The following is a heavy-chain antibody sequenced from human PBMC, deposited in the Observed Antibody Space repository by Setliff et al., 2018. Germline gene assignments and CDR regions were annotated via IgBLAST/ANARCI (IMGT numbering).Heavy chain of an antibody. D-gene: IGHD3-16*01. J-gene: IGHJ4*02. CDR3: ARDLRNRGGHYFDY. CDR1: GGSISSYY. V-gene: IGHV4-59*01. Sequence: SETLSLTCTVSGGSISSYYWSWIRQPPGKGLEWIGYIYYSGSTNYNPSLKSRVTISVDTSKNQFSLELSSVTAADTAVYYCARDLRNRGGHYFDYWGQGTLVTVSS. CDR2: IYYSGST.